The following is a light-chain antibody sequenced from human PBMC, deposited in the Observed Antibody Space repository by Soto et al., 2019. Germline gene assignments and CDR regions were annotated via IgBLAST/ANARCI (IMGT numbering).Light chain of an antibody. Sequence: QSVLTQPASVSGSPGQSITISCTGTSSDVGGYNYVSWYQQHPGKAPKLIIYEVCNRPSGVSNRFSGSKSGNTASLTISGLQAEDEADYYCNSYTSSGTLGVFGTGTKLTVL. CDR3: NSYTSSGTLGV. CDR1: SSDVGGYNY. CDR2: EVC. V-gene: IGLV2-14*01. J-gene: IGLJ1*01.